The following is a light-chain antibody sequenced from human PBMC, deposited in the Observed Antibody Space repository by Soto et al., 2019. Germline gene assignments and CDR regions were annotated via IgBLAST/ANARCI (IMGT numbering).Light chain of an antibody. Sequence: ELVLTQSPATLSVSPGERATLSCRASQGVGSTLAWYQQEPGRAPRLLIYGALSRATGIPDRFSGSGSGTDFTLTISRLEPEDFALYYCQQYATSPLTFGGGTKVDIK. J-gene: IGKJ4*01. CDR3: QQYATSPLT. CDR2: GAL. CDR1: QGVGST. V-gene: IGKV3-20*01.